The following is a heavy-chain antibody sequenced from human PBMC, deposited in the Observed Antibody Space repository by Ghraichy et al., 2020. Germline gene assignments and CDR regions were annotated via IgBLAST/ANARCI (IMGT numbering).Heavy chain of an antibody. CDR3: ARDSNRRRVAPGYFDY. Sequence: SETLSLTCTVSGGSISSYYWSWIRQPPGKGLEWIGYIYYSGSTNYNPSLKSRVTISVDTSKNQFSLKLSSVTAADTAVYYCARDSNRRRVAPGYFDYWGQGTLVTVSS. CDR1: GGSISSYY. D-gene: IGHD3-3*01. CDR2: IYYSGST. V-gene: IGHV4-59*01. J-gene: IGHJ4*02.